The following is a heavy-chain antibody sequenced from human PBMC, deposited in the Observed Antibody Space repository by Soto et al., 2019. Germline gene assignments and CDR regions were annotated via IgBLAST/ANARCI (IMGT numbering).Heavy chain of an antibody. Sequence: EGSLRLSCAASGFTFSIYSMSWVRQAPGKGLEWVSGISATGGSKHYADSVRGRFAISRDNFKATLFLYMNSLRAEDTAVYYCAKSTGDTWTTHYFDYWGKGILVTVSS. J-gene: IGHJ4*02. CDR3: AKSTGDTWTTHYFDY. V-gene: IGHV3-23*01. D-gene: IGHD4-4*01. CDR2: ISATGGSK. CDR1: GFTFSIYS.